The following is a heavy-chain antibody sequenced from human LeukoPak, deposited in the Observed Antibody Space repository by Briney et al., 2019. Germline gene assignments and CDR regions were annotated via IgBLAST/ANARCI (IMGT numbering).Heavy chain of an antibody. Sequence: PSETLSLTCTVSGGSISSYYWSWIRQPPGKGLEWIGYIYYSGSTNYNPSLKSRVTISVDTSKNQFSLKLSSVTAADTAVYYCARVQLDFWSGYNDAFDIWGQGTMVTVSS. V-gene: IGHV4-59*01. D-gene: IGHD3-3*01. CDR1: GGSISSYY. J-gene: IGHJ3*02. CDR2: IYYSGST. CDR3: ARVQLDFWSGYNDAFDI.